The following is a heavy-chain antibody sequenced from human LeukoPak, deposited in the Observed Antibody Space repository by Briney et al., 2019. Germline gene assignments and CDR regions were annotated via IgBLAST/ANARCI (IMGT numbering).Heavy chain of an antibody. CDR3: ARQTTTCKAGCAASIAY. CDR1: GDSFSTYW. J-gene: IGHJ4*02. D-gene: IGHD2-2*01. CDR2: IYPSDSDT. V-gene: IGHV5-51*01. Sequence: GESLKISCKGSGDSFSTYWVGWVRQMPGKGLEWMGIIYPSDSDTRYSPSCQGQVTISVDKSITPAYLQWTSLKAPDTAMYYCARQTTTCKAGCAASIAYWGQGTLVTVSS.